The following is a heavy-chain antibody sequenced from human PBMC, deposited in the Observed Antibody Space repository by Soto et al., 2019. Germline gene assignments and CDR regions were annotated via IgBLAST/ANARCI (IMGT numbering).Heavy chain of an antibody. CDR2: INENGRT. D-gene: IGHD3-3*01. CDR1: GGSVNNYY. Sequence: QVQLLESGPGLVKPSETLSLTCTVSGGSVNNYYWTWIRQFPGKGLEWIGYINENGRTNYNPSLEGRLTISIDTSGNQFSLRLSSVTAADPAIYYCARDRGRVSALDIWGQGTKVTVSS. CDR3: ARDRGRVSALDI. V-gene: IGHV4-59*02. J-gene: IGHJ3*02.